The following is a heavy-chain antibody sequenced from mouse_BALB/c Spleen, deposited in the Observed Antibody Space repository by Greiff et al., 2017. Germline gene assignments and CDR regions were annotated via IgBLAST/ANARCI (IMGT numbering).Heavy chain of an antibody. D-gene: IGHD2-3*01. CDR3: ARYDGYYAY. J-gene: IGHJ3*01. CDR2: INPSTGYT. V-gene: IGHV1-7*01. Sequence: QVQLQQSGAELAKPGASVKMSCKASGYTFTSYWMHRVKQRPGQGLEWIGYINPSTGYTEYNQKFKDKATLTADKSSSTAYMQLSSLTSEDSAVYYCARYDGYYAYWGQGTLVTVSA. CDR1: GYTFTSYW.